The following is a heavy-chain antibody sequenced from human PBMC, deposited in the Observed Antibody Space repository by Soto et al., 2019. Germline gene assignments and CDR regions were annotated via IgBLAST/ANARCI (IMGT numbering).Heavy chain of an antibody. V-gene: IGHV3-23*01. CDR3: AKENSGVEK. D-gene: IGHD5-12*01. CDR1: EFSFSNFG. CDR2: ISRGFGT. J-gene: IGHJ4*02. Sequence: EVQLLESGGGLVQPGGSLKLSCVASEFSFSNFGMSWIRQAPGKGLQWVSAISRGFGTFYTESVKGRFIVSRDNSKNTLYLQMYSRRAEDTAIYYCAKENSGVEKWGQGTLVTVSS.